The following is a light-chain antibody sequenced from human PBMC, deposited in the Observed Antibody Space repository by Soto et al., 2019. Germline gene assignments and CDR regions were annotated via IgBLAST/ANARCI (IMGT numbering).Light chain of an antibody. CDR2: KAS. J-gene: IGKJ5*01. CDR1: QSISSW. Sequence: DIQMTQSPSTLSASVGDRVTITCRASQSISSWLAWYQQKPGKAPKLLIYKASSLESGAPSRFSGSGSGTDFTLTISSLEPEDFAVYYCLQRSNWPTFGQGTRLEIK. V-gene: IGKV1-5*03. CDR3: LQRSNWPT.